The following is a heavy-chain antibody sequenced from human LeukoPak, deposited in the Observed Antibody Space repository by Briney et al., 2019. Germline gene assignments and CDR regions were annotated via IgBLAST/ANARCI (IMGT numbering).Heavy chain of an antibody. D-gene: IGHD5-18*01. J-gene: IGHJ4*02. CDR3: ASGIQLWLSDY. CDR1: GFTFSSYS. CDR2: ISSSSSYI. Sequence: GGSLRLSCAASGFTFSSYSMNWVRQAPGKGLEWFSSISSSSSYIYYADSVKGRFTISRDNAKNSLYLQMNSLRAEDTAVYYCASGIQLWLSDYWGQGTLVTVSS. V-gene: IGHV3-21*01.